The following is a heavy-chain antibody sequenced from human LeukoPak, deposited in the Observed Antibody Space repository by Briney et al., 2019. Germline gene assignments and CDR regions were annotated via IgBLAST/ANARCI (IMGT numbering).Heavy chain of an antibody. J-gene: IGHJ4*02. V-gene: IGHV3-23*01. D-gene: IGHD3/OR15-3a*01. CDR2: IGDSGVPT. CDR1: QFTFTTYA. Sequence: GGSLRLSCAASQFTFTTYAMSWVRQAPGRGLEWVSSIGDSGVPTYYADSVKGRFTISRDNSQNTLYLQMNSLGADDTAVYYCAKVATWTYFDSWGQGTLVTVSA. CDR3: AKVATWTYFDS.